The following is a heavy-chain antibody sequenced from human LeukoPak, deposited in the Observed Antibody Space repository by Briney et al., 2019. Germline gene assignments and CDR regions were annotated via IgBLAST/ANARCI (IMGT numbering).Heavy chain of an antibody. J-gene: IGHJ4*02. D-gene: IGHD3-16*01. V-gene: IGHV3-21*01. Sequence: GGSLRLSCAASGFTFSSYSMNWVRQAPGKGLEWVSSISSSSSYIYYADSVKGRFTISRDNAKNSLYLQMNSLRAEDTAVYYCARDWSMITFGGANDYWGQGTQVTVSS. CDR3: ARDWSMITFGGANDY. CDR1: GFTFSSYS. CDR2: ISSSSSYI.